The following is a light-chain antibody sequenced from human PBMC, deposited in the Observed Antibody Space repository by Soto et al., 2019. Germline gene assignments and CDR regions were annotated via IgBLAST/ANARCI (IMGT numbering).Light chain of an antibody. CDR3: QQRSNWSGT. J-gene: IGKJ1*01. Sequence: EIVLTQSPATLSLSPGERATLSCRASQSISSYLAWYQQKPGQAPRLLIYDASNRATGVPARFSGSGSGTDFTLTISSLEPKDFAVYYCQQRSNWSGTFGQGTKVDIK. V-gene: IGKV3-11*01. CDR1: QSISSY. CDR2: DAS.